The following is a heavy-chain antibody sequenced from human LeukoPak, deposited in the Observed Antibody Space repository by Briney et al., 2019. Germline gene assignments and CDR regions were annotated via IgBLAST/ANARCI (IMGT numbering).Heavy chain of an antibody. J-gene: IGHJ4*02. CDR2: IYRSGST. CDR1: GGSITTGAYA. Sequence: SETLSLTCAVSGGSITTGAYAWSWIRRPPGKGLEWIGYIYRSGSTSYNPSLKSRLSITIDKSKNQFSLNLRSVTAADTAFYYCARGGGFYGSGTTHFDYWGRGTPATVSS. D-gene: IGHD3-10*01. V-gene: IGHV4-30-2*01. CDR3: ARGGGFYGSGTTHFDY.